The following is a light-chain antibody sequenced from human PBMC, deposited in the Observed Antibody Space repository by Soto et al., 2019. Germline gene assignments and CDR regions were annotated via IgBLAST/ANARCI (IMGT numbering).Light chain of an antibody. Sequence: DIQMTQSPSSLSASVGDRVTITCRASQTITNYLNWYQQKPGKAPKLLIYAASTLLGGVPSRFSGGGSGTDFTLTIDSLQPEDFVTYYCQQSYSSPWTFGQGTKVEIK. V-gene: IGKV1-39*01. CDR3: QQSYSSPWT. J-gene: IGKJ1*01. CDR1: QTITNY. CDR2: AAS.